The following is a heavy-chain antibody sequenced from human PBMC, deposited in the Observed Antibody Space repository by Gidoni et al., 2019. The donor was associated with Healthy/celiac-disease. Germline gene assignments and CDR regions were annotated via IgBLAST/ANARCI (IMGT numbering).Heavy chain of an antibody. CDR3: ARTMDPGWFDP. Sequence: QVQLQESGPGLVKPSQTLSLTCAVSGGSISSGGYSCSWIRQPPGKGLEWIGYIYYSGSTYYNPSLKSRVTISVDTSKNQFSLKLSSVTAADTAVYYCARTMDPGWFDPWGQGTLVTVSS. J-gene: IGHJ5*02. V-gene: IGHV4-30-4*07. CDR2: IYYSGST. D-gene: IGHD3-10*01. CDR1: GGSISSGGYS.